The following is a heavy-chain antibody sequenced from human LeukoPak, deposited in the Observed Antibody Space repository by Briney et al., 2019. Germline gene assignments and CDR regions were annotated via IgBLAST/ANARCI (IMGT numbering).Heavy chain of an antibody. CDR3: ERIRGTMVRGVIVTSYYYYYGMDV. CDR2: IYYSGST. D-gene: IGHD3-10*01. J-gene: IGHJ6*02. CDR1: GGSISSYY. V-gene: IGHV4-59*01. Sequence: PSETLSLTCTVSGGSISSYYWSWIRQPPGKGLEWIGYIYYSGSTNYNPSLKSRVTISVDTSKNQFSLKLSSVTAADTAVYYCERIRGTMVRGVIVTSYYYYYGMDVWGQGTTVTVSS.